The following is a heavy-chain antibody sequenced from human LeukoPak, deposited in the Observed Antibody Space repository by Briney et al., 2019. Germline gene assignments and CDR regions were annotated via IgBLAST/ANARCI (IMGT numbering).Heavy chain of an antibody. CDR3: ARELWGSYRSGVDY. D-gene: IGHD3-16*02. V-gene: IGHV3-66*01. CDR2: IYSGGST. CDR1: GFTVSSNY. Sequence: RPGGSLRLSCAASGFTVSSNYMSWVRQAPGKGLEWVSVIYSGGSTYYADSVKGRFTISRDNSKNTLYLQMNSLRAEDTAVYYCARELWGSYRSGVDYWGQGTLVTVSS. J-gene: IGHJ4*02.